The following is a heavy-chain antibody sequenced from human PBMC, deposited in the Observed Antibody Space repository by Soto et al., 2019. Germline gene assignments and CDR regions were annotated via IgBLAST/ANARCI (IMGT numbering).Heavy chain of an antibody. D-gene: IGHD1-1*01. V-gene: IGHV3-23*01. CDR3: AKAKPPRRHYYYGMDV. Sequence: GGSLRLSCAASGFTFSIYAISWVRHTPGKGLEWVSTISDSGESTYYADSVKGRFTISRDNSKNTLYLQMNSLRAEDTALYYCAKAKPPRRHYYYGMDVWGQGTTVTVSS. CDR1: GFTFSIYA. J-gene: IGHJ6*02. CDR2: ISDSGEST.